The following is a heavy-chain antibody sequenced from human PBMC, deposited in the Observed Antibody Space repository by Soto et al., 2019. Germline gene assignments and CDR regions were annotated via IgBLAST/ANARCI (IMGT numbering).Heavy chain of an antibody. J-gene: IGHJ6*02. CDR2: ISVYNGNT. Sequence: QLVQSGGGVKKPGTSVKVSCKTSGYTFTNYGLSWVRQAPGQGLEWMGWISVYNGNTNYAQKFQGRVTMTADTFTETAHMELRSLRSDDTAVYYCTRDSASRGMIRYYYYSGMDVWGQGTTVIISS. CDR1: GYTFTNYG. V-gene: IGHV1-18*01. D-gene: IGHD3-10*01. CDR3: TRDSASRGMIRYYYYSGMDV.